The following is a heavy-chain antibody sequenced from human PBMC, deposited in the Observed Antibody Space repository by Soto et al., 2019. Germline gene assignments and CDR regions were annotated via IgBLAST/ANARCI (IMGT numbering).Heavy chain of an antibody. V-gene: IGHV3-23*01. CDR3: AKARNYDFWSGYDNWFDP. J-gene: IGHJ5*02. CDR2: MSGSGGNT. D-gene: IGHD3-3*01. CDR1: GFTFSIYA. Sequence: PGGSLRLSCTASGFTFSIYAMGWVRQVPGKGLEWVSGMSGSGGNTYYADSVKGRFTISRDNSRNTLYLQMNSLRAGDTAIYYCAKARNYDFWSGYDNWFDPWGQGTLVTVSS.